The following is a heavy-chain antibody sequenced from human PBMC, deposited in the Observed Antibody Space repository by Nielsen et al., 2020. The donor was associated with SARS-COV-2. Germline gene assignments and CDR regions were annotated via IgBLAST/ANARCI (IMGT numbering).Heavy chain of an antibody. Sequence: GESLKISCAGSGFTFSSYGMHWVRQAPGKGLEWVAVIWYDGSNKYYADSVKGRFTISRDNSKNTLYLQMNSLRAEDTAVYYCAASKSGYYFDLWGQGTLVTVSS. CDR2: IWYDGSNK. CDR3: AASKSGYYFDL. D-gene: IGHD6-13*01. CDR1: GFTFSSYG. J-gene: IGHJ4*02. V-gene: IGHV3-33*01.